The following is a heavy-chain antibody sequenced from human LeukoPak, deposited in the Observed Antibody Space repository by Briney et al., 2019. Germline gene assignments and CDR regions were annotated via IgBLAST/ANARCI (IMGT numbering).Heavy chain of an antibody. J-gene: IGHJ4*02. CDR2: VYTSGST. CDR1: GGSISSGSYY. CDR3: ATAGVSGSYFRFDY. V-gene: IGHV4-61*02. Sequence: SETLSLTCTVSGGSISSGSYYWSWIRQPAGKGLEWIGRVYTSGSTNYNPSLKSRVTISVDTSKNQFSLNLSSVTAADTAMYYCATAGVSGSYFRFDYWGQGTLVTVSS. D-gene: IGHD1-26*01.